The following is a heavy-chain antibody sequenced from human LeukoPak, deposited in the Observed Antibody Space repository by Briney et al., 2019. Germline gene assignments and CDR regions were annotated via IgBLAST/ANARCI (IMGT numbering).Heavy chain of an antibody. D-gene: IGHD3-9*01. V-gene: IGHV3-13*04. CDR3: VRDFTGENVFDI. Sequence: GGSLRLSCAASGFTFSNYDIHWVRQATGKGLEWVSAIDTAGDTYYPGSVKGRFTISRENAKNSLYLQMNSPRAGDTAVYYCVRDFTGENVFDIWGQGTMVTVSS. CDR1: GFTFSNYD. J-gene: IGHJ3*02. CDR2: IDTAGDT.